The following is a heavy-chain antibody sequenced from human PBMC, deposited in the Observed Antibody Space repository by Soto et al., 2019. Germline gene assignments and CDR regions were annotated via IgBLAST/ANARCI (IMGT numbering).Heavy chain of an antibody. J-gene: IGHJ4*02. D-gene: IGHD6-19*01. CDR1: GFSLSSTRMA. CDR3: AHIVVAGLGYYFDY. Sequence: QITLKESGPTLAKPTQTLTLTCTFSGFSLSSTRMAVGWIRQPPGKALEWLALIYWYDDKRYSPFLKSRLTITKDTTKNQVVLTMSNMDPVDTARYYCAHIVVAGLGYYFDYWGQGTLVTVSS. V-gene: IGHV2-5*01. CDR2: IYWYDDK.